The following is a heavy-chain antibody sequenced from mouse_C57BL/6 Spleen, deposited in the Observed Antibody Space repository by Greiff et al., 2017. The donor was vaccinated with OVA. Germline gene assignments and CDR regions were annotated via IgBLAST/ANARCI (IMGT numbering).Heavy chain of an antibody. J-gene: IGHJ2*01. CDR3: ARGYDGYYPCDY. D-gene: IGHD2-3*01. V-gene: IGHV14-2*01. CDR2: IDPEDGET. CDR1: GFNIKDYY. Sequence: EVKVVESGAELVKPGASVKLSCTASGFNIKDYYMHWVKQRTEQGLEWIGRIDPEDGETKYAPKFQGKATITEDTSSNTAYLQLSSLTSEDTAVYYCARGYDGYYPCDYWGQGTTLTVSS.